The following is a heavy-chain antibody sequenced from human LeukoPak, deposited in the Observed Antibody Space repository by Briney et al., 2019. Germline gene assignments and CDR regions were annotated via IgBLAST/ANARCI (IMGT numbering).Heavy chain of an antibody. CDR1: GFTFSSYA. D-gene: IGHD6-19*01. CDR2: ISGSGGST. CDR3: ARGWYSFDY. J-gene: IGHJ4*02. V-gene: IGHV3-23*01. Sequence: PGGSLRLSCAASGFTFSSYATSWVRQAPGKGLEWVSAISGSGGSTYYADSVKGRFTISRENSKNTLYLQMNSLRAEDTAVYHCARGWYSFDYWGQGTLVTVSS.